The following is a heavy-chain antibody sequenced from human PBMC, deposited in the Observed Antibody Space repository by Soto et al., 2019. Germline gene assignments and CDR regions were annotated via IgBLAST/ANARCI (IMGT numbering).Heavy chain of an antibody. D-gene: IGHD3-10*01. CDR2: ISYDGSNK. CDR1: GFTFSSYA. Sequence: PGGSLRLSCAASGFTFSSYAMHWVRQAPGKGLEWVAVISYDGSNKYYADSVKGRFTISRDNSKNTLYLQMNSLRAEDTAVYYCARAIRGGDWFDPWGQGXLVTVYS. J-gene: IGHJ5*02. V-gene: IGHV3-30-3*01. CDR3: ARAIRGGDWFDP.